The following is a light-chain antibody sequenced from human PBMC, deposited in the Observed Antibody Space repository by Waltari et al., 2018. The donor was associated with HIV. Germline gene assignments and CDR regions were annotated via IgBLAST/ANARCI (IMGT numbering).Light chain of an antibody. CDR1: SSNIGRTT. Sequence: SVLTQPPSASGTPAQRVTISCSRSSSNIGRTTVNWYQQLPGTAPNLLIYSNKQRPSGVPDRFSCSKSGTSASLAISGLQSEDEADYYCAAWDDSLNGHWVFGGGTKLTVL. CDR3: AAWDDSLNGHWV. V-gene: IGLV1-44*01. CDR2: SNK. J-gene: IGLJ3*02.